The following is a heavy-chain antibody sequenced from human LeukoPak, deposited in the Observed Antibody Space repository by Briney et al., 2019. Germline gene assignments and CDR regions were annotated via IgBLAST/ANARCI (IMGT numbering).Heavy chain of an antibody. D-gene: IGHD3-10*01. J-gene: IGHJ4*02. CDR1: GYNFTSYG. CDR2: ISGYNGNT. V-gene: IGHV1-18*01. Sequence: ASVKVSCNASGYNFTSYGLAWVRQAPGQGLEWLGWISGYNGNTNHAQNVQGRVTMTTDTSTGTAYMELRSLRSDDTAVYYCARGPGFFFMKNRGLRYWGQGTPVIVSS. CDR3: ARGPGFFFMKNRGLRY.